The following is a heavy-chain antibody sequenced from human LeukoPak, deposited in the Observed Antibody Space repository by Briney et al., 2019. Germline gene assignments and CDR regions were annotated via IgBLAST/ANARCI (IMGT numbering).Heavy chain of an antibody. Sequence: ASVKVSCKASGYTFTSYGISWVRQARGQGLEWMGWISAYNGNTNYAQKLQGRVTMTTDTSTSTAYMELRSLRSDDTAVYYCARCHGRGYSYGSLYYYYYMDVWGKGTTVTVSS. CDR3: ARCHGRGYSYGSLYYYYYMDV. D-gene: IGHD5-18*01. J-gene: IGHJ6*03. CDR2: ISAYNGNT. V-gene: IGHV1-18*01. CDR1: GYTFTSYG.